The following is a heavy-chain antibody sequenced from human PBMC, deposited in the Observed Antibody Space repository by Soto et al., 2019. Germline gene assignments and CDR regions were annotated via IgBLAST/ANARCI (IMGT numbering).Heavy chain of an antibody. D-gene: IGHD2-15*01. Sequence: GGSLRLSCAVSGLTFSDHYMDWVRQAPGKGLEWVGRIRNKPNSYTTEYAASVKGRFTISRDDSKNSLYLQMNSLKTEDTAVYYCARAPVYCSGGSCLDYWGQGTLVTVSS. CDR3: ARAPVYCSGGSCLDY. J-gene: IGHJ4*02. CDR1: GLTFSDHY. V-gene: IGHV3-72*01. CDR2: IRNKPNSYTT.